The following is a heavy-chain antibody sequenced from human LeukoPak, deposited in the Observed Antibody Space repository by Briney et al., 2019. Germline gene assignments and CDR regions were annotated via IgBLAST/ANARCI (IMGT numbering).Heavy chain of an antibody. D-gene: IGHD6-19*01. Sequence: PGGSLRLSCAASGFSLSSYAMSWVRQAPGKGLGWVSAISSTDAGTYHADSVRGRFTISRDNSKNTLYLHMNSLRAEDTALYYCARGYSSGWYPNYMDVWGKGTTVTVSS. CDR3: ARGYSSGWYPNYMDV. CDR2: ISSTDAGT. V-gene: IGHV3-23*01. J-gene: IGHJ6*03. CDR1: GFSLSSYA.